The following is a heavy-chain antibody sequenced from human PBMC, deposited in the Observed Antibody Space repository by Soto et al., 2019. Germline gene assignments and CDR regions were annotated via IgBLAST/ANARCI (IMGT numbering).Heavy chain of an antibody. V-gene: IGHV4-59*01. CDR2: LYYGRSV. Sequence: TSETLSLTCAVSGDSISSYYCRWIRQPPGKGLESIGYLYYGRSVNYNPSLKSRVTISVDTSKNQFSLKLSSVTAADTAVYYCARVWGGAFDFWGQGTMVTVSS. CDR3: ARVWGGAFDF. CDR1: GDSISSYY. D-gene: IGHD3-10*01. J-gene: IGHJ3*01.